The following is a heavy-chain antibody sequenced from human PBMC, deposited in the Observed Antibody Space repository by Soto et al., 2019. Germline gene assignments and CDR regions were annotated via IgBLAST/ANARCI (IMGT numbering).Heavy chain of an antibody. CDR2: IGTAGDT. J-gene: IGHJ6*03. CDR3: ARGGYCSSTSCFSYMDV. CDR1: GFTFSSYD. Sequence: GGSLRLSXAASGFTFSSYDMHWVRQATGKGLEWVSAIGTAGDTYYPGSVKGRFTISRENAKNSLYLQMNSLRAGDTAVYYCARGGYCSSTSCFSYMDVWGKGTTVTVSS. V-gene: IGHV3-13*01. D-gene: IGHD2-2*01.